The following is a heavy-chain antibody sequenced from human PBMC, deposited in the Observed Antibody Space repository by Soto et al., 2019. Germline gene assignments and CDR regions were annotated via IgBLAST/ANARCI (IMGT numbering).Heavy chain of an antibody. CDR3: ARDILFGTALDY. Sequence: GGSLRLSCAASGFTFSSYGMHWVRQAPGKGLEWVAVIWYDGSNKYYADSVKGRFTISRDNSKNTLYLQMNSLRAEDTAVYYCARDILFGTALDYWGQGTLVTVSS. D-gene: IGHD3-9*01. CDR1: GFTFSSYG. J-gene: IGHJ4*02. V-gene: IGHV3-33*01. CDR2: IWYDGSNK.